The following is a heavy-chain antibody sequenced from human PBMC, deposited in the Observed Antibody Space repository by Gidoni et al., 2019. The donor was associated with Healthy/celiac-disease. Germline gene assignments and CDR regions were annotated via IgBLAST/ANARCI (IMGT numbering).Heavy chain of an antibody. CDR3: ARGITIFGVVRNWFDP. CDR2: IYYSGST. CDR1: GGSISSGGYY. D-gene: IGHD3-3*01. V-gene: IGHV4-31*03. Sequence: QVQLQESGPGLVKPSQTLSLTCTVSGGSISSGGYYWRWIRQHPGKGLEWIGYIYYSGSTYYNPSLKSRVTISVDTSKNQFSLKLSSVTAADTAVYYCARGITIFGVVRNWFDPWGQGTLVTVSS. J-gene: IGHJ5*02.